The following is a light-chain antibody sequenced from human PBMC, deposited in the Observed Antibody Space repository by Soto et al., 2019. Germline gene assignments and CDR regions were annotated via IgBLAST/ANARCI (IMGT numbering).Light chain of an antibody. J-gene: IGLJ1*01. CDR2: ECS. CDR1: SSDVGSYSL. Sequence: QSALTQPASGSGSPGQSITISCTGTSSDVGSYSLVSWYQQHQGKAPKLMLYECSKRHSGVYNRFSGSKSGNTASLTISGLQAEDESDYYCCSYAGSTWVFGTGTKLNVL. V-gene: IGLV2-23*01. CDR3: CSYAGSTWV.